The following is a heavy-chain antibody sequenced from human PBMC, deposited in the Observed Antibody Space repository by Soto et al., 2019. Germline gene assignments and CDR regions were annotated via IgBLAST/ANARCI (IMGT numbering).Heavy chain of an antibody. CDR1: GGTFNMYA. J-gene: IGHJ4*02. V-gene: IGHV1-69*01. CDR2: IIPIFDTP. Sequence: QVQLVQSGAEVRKPGSAVRVSCKASGGTFNMYAMNWVRQAPGQGLEWMAGIIPIFDTPRYSQQFQGRVTINVDEATSTAYMELSSMRSEDTAIYYCARSIGSGGVIGGFAYWGQGTLVTVAS. D-gene: IGHD3-16*02. CDR3: ARSIGSGGVIGGFAY.